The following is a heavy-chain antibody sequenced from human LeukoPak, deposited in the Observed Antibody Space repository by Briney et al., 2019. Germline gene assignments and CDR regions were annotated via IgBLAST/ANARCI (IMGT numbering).Heavy chain of an antibody. CDR1: GGTFSSYA. D-gene: IGHD6-13*01. CDR2: IIPIFGTA. J-gene: IGHJ4*02. V-gene: IGHV1-69*13. CDR3: AKDEIAAAGIVY. Sequence: SVKVSCKASGGTFSSYAISWVRQAPGQGLEWMGGIIPIFGTANYAQKFQGRVTITADESTSTAYMELSSLRSEDTAVHYCAKDEIAAAGIVYWGQGTLVTVSS.